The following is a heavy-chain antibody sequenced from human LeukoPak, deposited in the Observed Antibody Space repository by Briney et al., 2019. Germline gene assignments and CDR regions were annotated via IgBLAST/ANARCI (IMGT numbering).Heavy chain of an antibody. CDR1: GFTFSSYS. CDR3: ARDVVVVAAGTAMDY. V-gene: IGHV3-21*01. Sequence: PGGSLRLSCAASGFTFSSYSMNWVRQAPGKGLEWVSSISSSSSYIYYADSVKGRFTISRDNAKNSLYLQMNSLRAEDTAVYYCARDVVVVAAGTAMDYWGQGTLVTVS. D-gene: IGHD2-15*01. J-gene: IGHJ4*02. CDR2: ISSSSSYI.